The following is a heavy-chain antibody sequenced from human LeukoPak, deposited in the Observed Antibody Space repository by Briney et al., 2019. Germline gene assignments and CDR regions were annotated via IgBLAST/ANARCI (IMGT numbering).Heavy chain of an antibody. CDR2: ISAYNGNT. D-gene: IGHD5-24*01. V-gene: IGHV1-18*01. CDR3: ARGVGDGYNSNYYYYMDV. J-gene: IGHJ6*03. CDR1: GYTFTSYG. Sequence: ASVKVSCKASGYTFTSYGISWVRQAPGQGLEWMGWISAYNGNTNYAQKLQGRVTMTTDTSTSTAYMELRSLRSDDTAVYYCARGVGDGYNSNYYYYMDVWGEGTTVAVSS.